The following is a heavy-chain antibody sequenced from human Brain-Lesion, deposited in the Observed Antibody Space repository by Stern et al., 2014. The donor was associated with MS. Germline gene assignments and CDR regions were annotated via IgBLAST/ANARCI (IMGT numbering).Heavy chain of an antibody. CDR3: ARGVGDY. D-gene: IGHD3-16*01. CDR1: GFNFSSYW. CDR2: INRDGSDT. Sequence: EVHLVESGGGLVQRGGSLRLSCAASGFNFSSYWMHWVRQFPEKGLFWVSQINRDGSDTSYADSVKGRFSISRDNIRNMLYLRMTSLRAEDTAVYYCARGVGDYWGQGARVTVSS. J-gene: IGHJ4*02. V-gene: IGHV3-74*02.